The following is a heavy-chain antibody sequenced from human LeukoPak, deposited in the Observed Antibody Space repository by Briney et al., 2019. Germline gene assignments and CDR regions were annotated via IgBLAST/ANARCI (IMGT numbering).Heavy chain of an antibody. D-gene: IGHD6-19*01. CDR3: ARDRGTGWTIDY. CDR2: ISGSGRTR. V-gene: IGHV3-48*02. Sequence: GGSLRLSCAASGFTFSPYAMNWARQAPGKGLEWVSYISGSGRTRYYADSVKGRFTISRDSAKNSLYLQMDSLRDGDTAVYYCARDRGTGWTIDYWGQGTLVTVSP. CDR1: GFTFSPYA. J-gene: IGHJ4*02.